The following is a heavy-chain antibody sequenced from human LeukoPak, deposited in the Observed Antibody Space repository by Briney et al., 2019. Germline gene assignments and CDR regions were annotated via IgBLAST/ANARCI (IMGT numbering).Heavy chain of an antibody. D-gene: IGHD1-1*01. CDR3: ARVQLGFDP. Sequence: GSLRLSCAASGLTSSNYAMHWVRQAPGKGLEWVAVISYDGTNQYYTDSVKGRFTISRDNSKNTLYLQMNSLKIEDTAVYYCARVQLGFDPWGQGTLVTVSS. CDR1: GLTSSNYA. J-gene: IGHJ5*02. CDR2: ISYDGTNQ. V-gene: IGHV3-30*04.